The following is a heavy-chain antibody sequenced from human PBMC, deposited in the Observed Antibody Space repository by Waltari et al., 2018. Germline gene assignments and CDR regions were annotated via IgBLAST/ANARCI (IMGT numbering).Heavy chain of an antibody. V-gene: IGHV1-69*01. CDR1: GGTFSSYA. Sequence: QVQLVQSGAEVKKPGSSVKVSCKASGGTFSSYAISWVRQAPGQGLEWMGGIIPIFGTANYAQKFQGRVTITADESTSTAYMELSSLRSEDTAVYYCARDPTYYYDSSGYYGVPWGQGTLVTVSS. J-gene: IGHJ5*02. CDR3: ARDPTYYYDSSGYYGVP. D-gene: IGHD3-22*01. CDR2: IIPIFGTA.